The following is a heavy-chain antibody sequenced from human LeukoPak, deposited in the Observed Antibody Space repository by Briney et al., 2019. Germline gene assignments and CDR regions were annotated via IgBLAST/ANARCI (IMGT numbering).Heavy chain of an antibody. CDR2: ITSSGDAT. V-gene: IGHV3-23*01. J-gene: IGHJ4*02. D-gene: IGHD3-22*01. CDR3: ARTLYDSSGYSPVDY. Sequence: GGSLRLSCAASGFTFNIYAMSWVRQAPGKGLEWVSSITSSGDATFHADSVKDRFTISRDNAKNSLYLQMNSLRAEDTALYYCARTLYDSSGYSPVDYWGQGTLVTVSS. CDR1: GFTFNIYA.